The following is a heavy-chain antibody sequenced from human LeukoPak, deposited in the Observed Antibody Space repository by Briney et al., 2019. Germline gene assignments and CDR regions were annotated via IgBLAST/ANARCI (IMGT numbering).Heavy chain of an antibody. D-gene: IGHD3-22*01. CDR3: AKEKNYYDSSGWYYMDV. Sequence: KAGGSLRLSCAASGFTFSSYSMNWVRQAPGKGLEWVSSISSSSSYIYYADSVKGRFTISRDNAKNSLYLQMNSLRAEDTAVYYCAKEKNYYDSSGWYYMDVWGKGTTVTISS. V-gene: IGHV3-21*04. CDR2: ISSSSSYI. J-gene: IGHJ6*03. CDR1: GFTFSSYS.